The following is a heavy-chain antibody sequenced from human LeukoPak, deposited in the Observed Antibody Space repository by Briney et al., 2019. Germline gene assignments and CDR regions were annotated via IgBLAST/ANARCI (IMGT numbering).Heavy chain of an antibody. Sequence: ASVKVSCKASGGTFSSYAISWVRQAPGQGLEWMGGIIPIFGTANYAQKFQGRVTITTDESTSTAYMELSRLRSGDTAVYYCARVRWDSSSGYYYYMDVWGKGTTVTVSS. CDR1: GGTFSSYA. J-gene: IGHJ6*03. D-gene: IGHD6-6*01. CDR3: ARVRWDSSSGYYYYMDV. CDR2: IIPIFGTA. V-gene: IGHV1-69*05.